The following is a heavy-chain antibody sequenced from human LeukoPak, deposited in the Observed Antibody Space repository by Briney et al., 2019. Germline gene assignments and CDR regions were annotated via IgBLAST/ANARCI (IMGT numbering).Heavy chain of an antibody. CDR3: AKDMDPELGAFDM. CDR1: GFTFDDYA. Sequence: GRSLRLSCTASGFTFDDYAMHWVRQAPGKGLEWVSGINWNSGGVAYADSVEGRFTIPRDNAKNSLYLQMNSLRAEDTALYYCAKDMDPELGAFDMWGQGTMVTVSS. J-gene: IGHJ3*02. D-gene: IGHD1-14*01. CDR2: INWNSGGV. V-gene: IGHV3-9*01.